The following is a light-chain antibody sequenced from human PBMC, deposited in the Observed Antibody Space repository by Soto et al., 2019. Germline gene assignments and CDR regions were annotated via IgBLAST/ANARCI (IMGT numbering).Light chain of an antibody. J-gene: IGLJ6*01. CDR2: NVS. CDR1: SSDFNYYNS. V-gene: IGLV2-14*03. CDR3: TSYTSSSTYV. Sequence: QAVVTQPASVSGSPGQSITISCSGTSSDFNYYNSVSWYQHHPGKAPKLMIYNVSNRPSGVSSRFSGSKSGNTASLTISGLQAEDEADYYCTSYTSSSTYVFGTGTQLTVL.